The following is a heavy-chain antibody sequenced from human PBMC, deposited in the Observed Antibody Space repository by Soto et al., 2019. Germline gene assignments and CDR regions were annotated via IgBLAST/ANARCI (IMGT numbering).Heavy chain of an antibody. Sequence: QVQLVESGGGVVQPGRSLRLSCASSGFTFSSYGMHWVRQAPGKGLEWVAVISYDGSNKYYADSVKGRFTISRDNSKKTLYLQMNSLRAEDTAVYYCVSSYGSIHFDYWGQGTLVTVSS. CDR1: GFTFSSYG. D-gene: IGHD5-18*01. CDR3: VSSYGSIHFDY. V-gene: IGHV3-30*03. CDR2: ISYDGSNK. J-gene: IGHJ4*02.